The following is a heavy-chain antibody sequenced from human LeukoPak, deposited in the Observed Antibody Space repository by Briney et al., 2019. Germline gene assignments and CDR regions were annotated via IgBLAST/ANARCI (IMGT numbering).Heavy chain of an antibody. CDR2: LNSDGRTT. CDR1: GFTFSNHW. J-gene: IGHJ5*02. CDR3: ARGSDETVTISGWFDP. V-gene: IGHV3-74*01. Sequence: PGGSLRLSCAASGFTFSNHWMHWVRQGPGKWLVWVLRLNSDGRTTTYADSVKGRFTISRDNAKNTLYLQMNSLRVEDTAVYYCARGSDETVTISGWFDPWGQGTLVTVSS. D-gene: IGHD4-17*01.